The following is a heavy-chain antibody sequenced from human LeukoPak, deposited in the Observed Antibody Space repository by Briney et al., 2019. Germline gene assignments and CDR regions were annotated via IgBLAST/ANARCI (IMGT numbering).Heavy chain of an antibody. J-gene: IGHJ4*02. CDR1: GYTFTGYY. V-gene: IGHV1-2*02. CDR3: ARDRYCSGGSCSYFDY. Sequence: ASVKVSCKASGYTFTGYYMHWVRQAPGQRLEWMGWINPNSGGTNYAQKFQGRVTMTRDTSISTAYMELSRLRSDDTAVYYCARDRYCSGGSCSYFDYWGQGTLVTVSS. D-gene: IGHD2-15*01. CDR2: INPNSGGT.